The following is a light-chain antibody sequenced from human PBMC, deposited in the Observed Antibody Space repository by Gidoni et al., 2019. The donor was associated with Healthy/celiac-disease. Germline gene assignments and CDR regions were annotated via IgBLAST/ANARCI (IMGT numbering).Light chain of an antibody. Sequence: DIQMTQSPSTLSASVGDRVTITCRASQSISSWLAWYQQKPGKAPTLLIYKASSLESGVPSRFSGSGSGTEFTLTISSLQPDDFATYYCQQYNSYSFTFGPGTKVDIK. CDR2: KAS. CDR1: QSISSW. CDR3: QQYNSYSFT. J-gene: IGKJ3*01. V-gene: IGKV1-5*03.